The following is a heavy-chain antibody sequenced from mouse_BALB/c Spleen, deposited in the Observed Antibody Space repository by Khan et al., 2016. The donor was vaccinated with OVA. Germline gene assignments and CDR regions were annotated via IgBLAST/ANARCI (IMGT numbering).Heavy chain of an antibody. CDR3: ALYYYGRAWFAY. J-gene: IGHJ3*01. D-gene: IGHD1-1*01. Sequence: VQLQQSGPGLVAPSQSLSITCTVSGFSLTSYGVGWVRQPPGKGLEWLGVIWGDGSTNYHSALISRLNINKDNSKSQVFLKLNSLQTEDTATYYCALYYYGRAWFAYWGQGTLVTVSA. CDR2: IWGDGST. CDR1: GFSLTSYG. V-gene: IGHV2-3*01.